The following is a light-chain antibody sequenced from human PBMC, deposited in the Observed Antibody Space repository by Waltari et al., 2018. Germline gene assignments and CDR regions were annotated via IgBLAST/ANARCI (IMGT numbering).Light chain of an antibody. V-gene: IGKV2-30*02. CDR2: KIT. CDR1: QSPVHSAGNTY. CDR3: MQGSHWPRT. J-gene: IGKJ2*01. Sequence: DVVLTQSPLFLAVTLGQSASLSCRSSQSPVHSAGNTYLSWFHQRPGHAPRRLIYKITRRESGVPDRFSGSGSGTDFTVKISRVEAGDIGVYYCMQGSHWPRTFGQGTKLEI.